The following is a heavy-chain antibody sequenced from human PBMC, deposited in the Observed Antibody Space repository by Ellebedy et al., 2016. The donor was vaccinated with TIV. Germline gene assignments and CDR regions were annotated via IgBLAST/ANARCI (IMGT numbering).Heavy chain of an antibody. J-gene: IGHJ6*02. CDR3: ARAFSGWSYFYYGMDV. V-gene: IGHV1-69*13. CDR2: IIPIFGTP. CDR1: GGTFSSSA. Sequence: AASVKVSCKASGGTFSSSAISWVRQAPGQGLEWMGGIIPIFGTPNHAQKFQGRVTITADESTRTAYMELSSLRSEDTAVYYCARAFSGWSYFYYGMDVWGQGTTVTVSS. D-gene: IGHD6-19*01.